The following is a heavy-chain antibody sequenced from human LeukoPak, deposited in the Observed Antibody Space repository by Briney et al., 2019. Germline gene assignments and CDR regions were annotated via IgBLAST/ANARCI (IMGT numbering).Heavy chain of an antibody. V-gene: IGHV4-59*12. J-gene: IGHJ4*02. Sequence: SETLSLTCTVSGGSISSYYWSWIRQPPGKGLEWIGSIYYSGSTYYNPSLKSRVTISVDTSKNQFSLKLSSVTAADTAVYYCARVGYSGYDPPGYWGQGTLVTVSS. CDR3: ARVGYSGYDPPGY. CDR1: GGSISSYY. CDR2: IYYSGST. D-gene: IGHD5-12*01.